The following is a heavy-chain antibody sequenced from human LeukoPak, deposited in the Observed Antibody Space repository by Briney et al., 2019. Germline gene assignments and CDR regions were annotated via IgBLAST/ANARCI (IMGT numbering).Heavy chain of an antibody. Sequence: GESLRLSCAASGFTFSSYAMSWVRQAPGKGLEWVSTISGSGGSTYYADSVKGRFTISRDNSKNTLYLQMNSLRAEDTAVYYCAKHSAQRSVDIVATMGVWGQGTLVTVSS. CDR2: ISGSGGST. CDR1: GFTFSSYA. J-gene: IGHJ4*02. CDR3: AKHSAQRSVDIVATMGV. D-gene: IGHD5-12*01. V-gene: IGHV3-23*01.